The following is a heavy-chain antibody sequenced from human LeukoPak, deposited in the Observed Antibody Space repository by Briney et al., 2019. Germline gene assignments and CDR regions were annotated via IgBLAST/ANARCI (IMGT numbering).Heavy chain of an antibody. V-gene: IGHV3-23*01. Sequence: PGGSLRLSCAASGFTFSSYAMSWVRQAPGKGLEWVSAISGSGGSTYYADSVKGRFTISRDNSKSTLYLQMNSLRAEDTAVYYCAKDPSRALYYDILTGYGNYFDYWGQGTLVTVSS. CDR1: GFTFSSYA. J-gene: IGHJ4*02. D-gene: IGHD3-9*01. CDR2: ISGSGGST. CDR3: AKDPSRALYYDILTGYGNYFDY.